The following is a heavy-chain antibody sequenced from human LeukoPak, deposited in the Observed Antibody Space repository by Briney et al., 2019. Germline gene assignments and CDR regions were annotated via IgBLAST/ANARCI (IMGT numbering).Heavy chain of an antibody. CDR3: ARSSDRYGMDV. CDR1: GFTFSSFG. D-gene: IGHD2-15*01. V-gene: IGHV3-21*01. J-gene: IGHJ6*02. Sequence: PGGSLRLSCAASGFTFSSFGMNWVRQAPGKGLEWVSSISSGTTYIYYADSVEGRFTISRDSAKNSLYLQMNSLRAEDTAVYFCARSSDRYGMDVWGQGTTVTVSS. CDR2: ISSGTTYI.